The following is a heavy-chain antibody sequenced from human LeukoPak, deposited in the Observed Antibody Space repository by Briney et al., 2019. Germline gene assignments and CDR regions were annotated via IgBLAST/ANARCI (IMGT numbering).Heavy chain of an antibody. CDR1: GFTFDDYA. J-gene: IGHJ4*02. CDR2: ISWNSGSI. V-gene: IGHV3-9*01. D-gene: IGHD2-2*01. CDR3: AKDSTRTFPYCSSTSCYFDY. Sequence: GGSLRLSCAASGFTFDDYAMHWVRQAPGKGLEWVSGISWNSGSIGYADSVKGRFTISRDNAKNSLYLQMNSLRAEDTALYYYAKDSTRTFPYCSSTSCYFDYWGQGTLVTVSS.